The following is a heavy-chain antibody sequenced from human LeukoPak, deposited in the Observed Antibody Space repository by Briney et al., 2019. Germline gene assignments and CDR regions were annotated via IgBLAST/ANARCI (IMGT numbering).Heavy chain of an antibody. V-gene: IGHV4-34*01. J-gene: IGHJ4*02. Sequence: KPSETLSLTCAVYGGSFSGYYWSWIRQPPGKGLEWIGEINHSGSTNYNPSLKSRLTISVDTSKNQFSLSLSSVTAADTAVYCCARESISMVRGVTPFDYWGQGTLVTVSS. CDR3: ARESISMVRGVTPFDY. CDR1: GGSFSGYY. D-gene: IGHD3-10*01. CDR2: INHSGST.